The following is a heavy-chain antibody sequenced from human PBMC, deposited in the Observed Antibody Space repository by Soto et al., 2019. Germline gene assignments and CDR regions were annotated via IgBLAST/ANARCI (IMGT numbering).Heavy chain of an antibody. CDR2: INGRDGAI. V-gene: IGHV3-48*02. CDR1: GFSFSVYS. CDR3: ARDHLWAFDY. D-gene: IGHD3-3*02. J-gene: IGHJ4*02. Sequence: PGGSLRLSCAASGFSFSVYSMNWVRQAPGKGLEWVSYINGRDGAINYVDSVKGRFTISIDIAKNSLYLQMNSLRDEDTAVYFCARDHLWAFDYWGQGVLGTVS.